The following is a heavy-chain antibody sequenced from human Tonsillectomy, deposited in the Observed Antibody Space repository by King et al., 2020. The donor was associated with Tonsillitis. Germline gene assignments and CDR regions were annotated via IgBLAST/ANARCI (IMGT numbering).Heavy chain of an antibody. Sequence: VQLVESGGGVVQPGRSLRLSCAASGFTFSSYAMHWVRQAPGKGLEWVAVISYDGSNKYYADSVKGRFTISRDNSKNTLYLQMNNLRAEDTAVYYCAISPVVDSSGYRVWGDYGGQGTLLTVPS. CDR3: AISPVVDSSGYRVWGDY. CDR1: GFTFSSYA. J-gene: IGHJ4*02. D-gene: IGHD3-22*01. CDR2: ISYDGSNK. V-gene: IGHV3-30-3*01.